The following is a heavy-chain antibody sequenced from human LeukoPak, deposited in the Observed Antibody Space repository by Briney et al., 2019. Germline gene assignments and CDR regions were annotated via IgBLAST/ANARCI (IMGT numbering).Heavy chain of an antibody. V-gene: IGHV3-21*01. Sequence: GGSLRLSCAASGFTFSSYSMNWVRQAPGKGLELVSSISSSSSYIYYADSVKGRFTISRDNAKNSLYLQMNSLRAEDTAVYYCASHRAWFGELLPTDYWGQGTLVTVSS. J-gene: IGHJ4*02. CDR3: ASHRAWFGELLPTDY. D-gene: IGHD3-10*01. CDR2: ISSSSSYI. CDR1: GFTFSSYS.